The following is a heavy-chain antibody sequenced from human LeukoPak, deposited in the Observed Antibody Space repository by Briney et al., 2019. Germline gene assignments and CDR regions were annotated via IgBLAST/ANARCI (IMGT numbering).Heavy chain of an antibody. Sequence: PSETLSLTCAVYGGSFSGYYWSWIRQPPGKGLEWIGEINHSGSTNYNPSLKSRVTISVDTSKNQFSLKLSSVTAADTAVYYCARGRVRHPILVAAGTIYYFDYWGQGTLVTVSS. CDR2: INHSGST. J-gene: IGHJ4*02. CDR3: ARGRVRHPILVAAGTIYYFDY. CDR1: GGSFSGYY. V-gene: IGHV4-34*01. D-gene: IGHD6-13*01.